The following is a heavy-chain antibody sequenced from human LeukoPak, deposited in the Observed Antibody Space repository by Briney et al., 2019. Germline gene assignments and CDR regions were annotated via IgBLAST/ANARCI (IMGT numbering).Heavy chain of an antibody. CDR1: GGSFSGYY. V-gene: IGHV4-34*01. J-gene: IGHJ4*02. CDR2: INHSGST. D-gene: IGHD3-3*01. CDR3: VRSGYPGY. Sequence: PSETLSLTCAVYGGSFSGYYWSWIRQPPGKGLEWIGEINHSGSTNYNPSLKSRVTISVDTSKNQFSQKLSSVTAADTAVYYCVRSGYPGYWGQGTLVTVSS.